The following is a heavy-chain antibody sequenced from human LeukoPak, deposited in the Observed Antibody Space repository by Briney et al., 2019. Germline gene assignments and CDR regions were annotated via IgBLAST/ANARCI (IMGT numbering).Heavy chain of an antibody. CDR2: ISSSSSTI. CDR1: GFTFSSYS. D-gene: IGHD3-22*01. CDR3: SRNLRGSGYYYFDY. Sequence: PGGSLRLSCAASGFTFSSYSMNWVRQAPAKGVEWVSYISSSSSTIYYADSVKGRFTISRDNAKNSLYLHMNSLRDEDTAVYYCSRNLRGSGYYYFDYWGQGTLVTVSS. V-gene: IGHV3-48*02. J-gene: IGHJ4*02.